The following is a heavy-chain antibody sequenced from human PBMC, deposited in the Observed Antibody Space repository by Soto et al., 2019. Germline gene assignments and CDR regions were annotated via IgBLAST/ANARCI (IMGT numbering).Heavy chain of an antibody. Sequence: GESLKISCKGSGYSFTSYWIGWVRQMPGKGLEWIGIIYPGDSDTRYSPSFQGQVTISADKSISTAYLQWSSLKASDTAMYYCARVGYCSGGSCYSGSDYYYYGMDVWGQGTTVTVSS. J-gene: IGHJ6*02. D-gene: IGHD2-15*01. CDR3: ARVGYCSGGSCYSGSDYYYYGMDV. CDR1: GYSFTSYW. CDR2: IYPGDSDT. V-gene: IGHV5-51*01.